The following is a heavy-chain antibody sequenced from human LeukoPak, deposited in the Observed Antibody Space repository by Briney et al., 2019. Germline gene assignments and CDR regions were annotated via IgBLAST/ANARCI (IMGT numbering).Heavy chain of an antibody. CDR2: ISGNNGNT. D-gene: IGHD1-7*01. CDR1: GYTFTSYG. J-gene: IGHJ4*02. V-gene: IGHV1-18*01. CDR3: ARDGGITGTLFDY. Sequence: ASVKVSCKASGYTFTSYGITWVRQAPGQGPEWMGWISGNNGNTNYAQKFQGRVTMTRDTSISTAYMELSRLRSDDTAVYYCARDGGITGTLFDYWGQGTLVTVSS.